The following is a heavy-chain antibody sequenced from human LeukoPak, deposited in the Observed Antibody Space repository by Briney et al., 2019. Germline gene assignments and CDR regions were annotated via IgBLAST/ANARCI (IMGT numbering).Heavy chain of an antibody. J-gene: IGHJ4*02. CDR1: GYIFTGYY. V-gene: IGHV1-2*02. Sequence: ASVKVSFKASGYIFTGYYMHWVRQAPGQGLEWMGWINPNGGGTDYAQKFQGRVTMTSDTSISTAYMELSRLRSDDTAVYYCARDPREWFGDLFDVDYWGQGTLVTVSS. CDR2: INPNGGGT. D-gene: IGHD3-10*01. CDR3: ARDPREWFGDLFDVDY.